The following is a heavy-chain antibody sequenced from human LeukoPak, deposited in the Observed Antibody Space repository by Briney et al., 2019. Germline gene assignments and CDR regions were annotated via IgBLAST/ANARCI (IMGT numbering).Heavy chain of an antibody. D-gene: IGHD3-3*01. CDR3: AKGGENFWSGYYTYYFDY. Sequence: SGGSLRLSCAASGFTFSIYGIHWVRQAPGKGLEWVAVISYDGSKKYYADSVKGRFTISRDNSKNTLYLHMHSLRAEDTAVYYCAKGGENFWSGYYTYYFDYWGQGTLVTVSS. V-gene: IGHV3-30*18. CDR1: GFTFSIYG. CDR2: ISYDGSKK. J-gene: IGHJ4*02.